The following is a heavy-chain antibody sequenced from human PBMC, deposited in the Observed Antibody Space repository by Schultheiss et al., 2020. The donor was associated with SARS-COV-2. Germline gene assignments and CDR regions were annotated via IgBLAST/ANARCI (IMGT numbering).Heavy chain of an antibody. J-gene: IGHJ4*02. Sequence: SETLSLTCTVSGGSISSYYWSWIRQPAGKGLEWIGRIYTSGSTNYNPSLKSRVTISVDTSKNQFSLKLSSVTAADTAVYYCARGGYSSSWHLYWGQGTLVTVSS. CDR2: IYTSGST. V-gene: IGHV4-4*07. CDR1: GGSISSYY. CDR3: ARGGYSSSWHLY. D-gene: IGHD6-13*01.